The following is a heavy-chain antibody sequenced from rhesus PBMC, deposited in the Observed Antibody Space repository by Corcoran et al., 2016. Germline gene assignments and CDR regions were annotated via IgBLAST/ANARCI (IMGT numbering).Heavy chain of an antibody. CDR1: GGSVSSSNW. D-gene: IGHD4-29*01. V-gene: IGHV4-65*01. Sequence: QVQLQESGPGLVKPSETLSLTCAVSGGSVSSSNWWSWIRQPPGKGLEWIGYISGSSGSTYYKPSLKSRVTLSTDTSKNQFSLKLSSVTAADTAVYYCARDWTDYGLDYWGQGVLVTVSS. CDR3: ARDWTDYGLDY. J-gene: IGHJ4*01. CDR2: ISGSSGST.